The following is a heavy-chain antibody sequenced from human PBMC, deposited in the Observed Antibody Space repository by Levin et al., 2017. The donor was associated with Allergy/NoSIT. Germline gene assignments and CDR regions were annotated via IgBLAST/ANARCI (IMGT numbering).Heavy chain of an antibody. Sequence: SCAASGFTFSGYWMHWVRQSPGKGLVWVSRINSDGSSISYADSVKGRFTISRDNAQNTLYLQMNSLRVEDTAVYYCARAASLYDYVWGSYRTYGMDVWGQGTTVTVSS. CDR2: INSDGSSI. CDR3: ARAASLYDYVWGSYRTYGMDV. D-gene: IGHD3-16*02. V-gene: IGHV3-74*01. J-gene: IGHJ6*02. CDR1: GFTFSGYW.